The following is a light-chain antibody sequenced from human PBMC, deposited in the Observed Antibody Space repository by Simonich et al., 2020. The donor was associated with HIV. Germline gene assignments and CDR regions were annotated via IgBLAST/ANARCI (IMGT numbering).Light chain of an antibody. CDR3: QQYTNWPLT. V-gene: IGKV3-15*01. Sequence: EIVMTQSPATLSVSPGERATLSCRASRSVSSNLAWYQQKPCQAPRLLIYGASTRATGIPAMFSGSGSATEFTLTISSLQSEDFAVYHCQQYTNWPLTFGGGTKVEIK. CDR2: GAS. CDR1: RSVSSN. J-gene: IGKJ4*01.